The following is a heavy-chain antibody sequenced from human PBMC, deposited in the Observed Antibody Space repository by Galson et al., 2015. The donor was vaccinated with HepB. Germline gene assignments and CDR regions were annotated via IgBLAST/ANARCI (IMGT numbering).Heavy chain of an antibody. CDR2: ITTNGGST. D-gene: IGHD2-2*01. V-gene: IGHV3-64D*06. CDR1: GFTFSTYA. CDR3: VKGRQSHLPDHNYYFDY. J-gene: IGHJ4*02. Sequence: SLRLSCAASGFTFSTYAMHWVRQTPGKGLEYVSNITTNGGSTYYTDSVKGRFTISRDNSKNTLYLQMSSLRPEDTAVYYCVKGRQSHLPDHNYYFDYWGQGTLVTVSS.